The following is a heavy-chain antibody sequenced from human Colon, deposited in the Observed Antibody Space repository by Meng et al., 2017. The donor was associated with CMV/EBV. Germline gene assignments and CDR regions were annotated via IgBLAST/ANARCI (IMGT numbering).Heavy chain of an antibody. CDR2: ISSSSSYI. V-gene: IGHV3-21*01. CDR1: GFTFSSYS. Sequence: GESLKISCAASGFTFSSYSMNWVRQAPGKGLEWVSSISSSSSYIYYADSVQGRFSISRDIAENTLYLEMNSLRPEDTAIYYCARPRGTYYYGSGMDVWGQGTTVTVSS. CDR3: ARPRGTYYYGSGMDV. D-gene: IGHD3-10*01. J-gene: IGHJ6*02.